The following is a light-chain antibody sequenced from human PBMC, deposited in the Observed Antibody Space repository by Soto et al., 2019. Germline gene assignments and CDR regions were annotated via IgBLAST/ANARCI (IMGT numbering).Light chain of an antibody. V-gene: IGLV1-44*01. Sequence: QSVLTQPPSASGTPGQRVTISCSGSSSNIGCNTVNWYQQLPGTAPKLLIYSNNQRPSGVPDRFSGSKSGTSASLAISGLQSEDEADYYCAAWDDSLNGFYVFGTGTKLTVL. CDR1: SSNIGCNT. J-gene: IGLJ1*01. CDR2: SNN. CDR3: AAWDDSLNGFYV.